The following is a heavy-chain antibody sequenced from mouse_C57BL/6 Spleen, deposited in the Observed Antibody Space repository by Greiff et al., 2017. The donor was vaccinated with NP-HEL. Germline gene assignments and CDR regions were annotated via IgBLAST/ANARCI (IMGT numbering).Heavy chain of an antibody. CDR3: ARAYSNYDYYAMDY. V-gene: IGHV1-4*01. D-gene: IGHD2-5*01. CDR1: GYTFTSYT. Sequence: QVQLQQSGAELARPGASVKMSCKASGYTFTSYTMHWVKQRPGQGLEWIGYITPSSGYTKYNQKFKDKATLTADKSSSTAYRLLSSLTSVYSAVYYGARAYSNYDYYAMDYWGQGTSVTVSS. CDR2: ITPSSGYT. J-gene: IGHJ4*01.